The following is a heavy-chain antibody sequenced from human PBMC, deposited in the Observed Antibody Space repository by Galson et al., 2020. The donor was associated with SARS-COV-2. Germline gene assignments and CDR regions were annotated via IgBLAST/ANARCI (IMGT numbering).Heavy chain of an antibody. V-gene: IGHV1-18*01. J-gene: IGHJ4*02. CDR3: ARDYAPLWSGYYKVAKNHFDY. Sequence: ASVKVSCKATGYNFLTYGISWVRQAPAQELEWMGWINLHNGTTKYDQKFRDRFRMTIDTSTSTACMEMRSLKSDDTAVYYCARDYAPLWSGYYKVAKNHFDYWGQGTEVTVSS. D-gene: IGHD3-3*01. CDR2: INLHNGTT. CDR1: GYNFLTYG.